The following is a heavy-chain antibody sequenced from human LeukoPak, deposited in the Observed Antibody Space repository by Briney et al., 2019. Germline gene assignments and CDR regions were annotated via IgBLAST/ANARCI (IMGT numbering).Heavy chain of an antibody. V-gene: IGHV3-23*01. Sequence: GGSLRLSCAASGFIFSNYAMSWVRPAPGKGLEWVSSFDTLDGLTNYAESVKGRFTISRDKSKNTLYLQMNSLTAEDTAVYYCAKPFSFGSDSSYQAFDSWGQGTLVTVSS. CDR3: AKPFSFGSDSSYQAFDS. CDR2: FDTLDGLT. J-gene: IGHJ4*02. CDR1: GFIFSNYA. D-gene: IGHD3-10*01.